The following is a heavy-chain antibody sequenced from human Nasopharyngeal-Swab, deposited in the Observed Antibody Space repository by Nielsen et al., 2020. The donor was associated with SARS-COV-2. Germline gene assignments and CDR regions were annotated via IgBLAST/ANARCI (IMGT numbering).Heavy chain of an antibody. J-gene: IGHJ6*02. Sequence: WIRQPPGKGLEWVAVISYDGSNKYYADSVKGRFTISRDNSKNKLYLQMNSLRAEDTAVYYCARGPVDGMDVWGQGTTATVSS. CDR3: ARGPVDGMDV. CDR2: ISYDGSNK. D-gene: IGHD4-23*01. V-gene: IGHV3-30-3*01.